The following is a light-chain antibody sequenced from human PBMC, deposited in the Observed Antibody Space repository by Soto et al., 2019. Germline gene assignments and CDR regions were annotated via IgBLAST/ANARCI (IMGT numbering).Light chain of an antibody. V-gene: IGKV3-15*01. CDR3: QQYRNWPRT. J-gene: IGKJ1*01. Sequence: EVPMTQSPASLSVSPGERATLSCRASQRVDINLDKYQEKPGQAPSLILYGASTRATDMPGRFSGRGSGTEFTPTLRSLQSEDFAVYYCQQYRNWPRTFGQGTKV. CDR1: QRVDIN. CDR2: GAS.